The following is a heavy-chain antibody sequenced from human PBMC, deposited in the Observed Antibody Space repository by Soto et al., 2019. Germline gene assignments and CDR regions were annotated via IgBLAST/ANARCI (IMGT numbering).Heavy chain of an antibody. D-gene: IGHD3-22*01. Sequence: GESLKISCKGSGYSFTSYWIGWVRQMPGKGLGWVGIIYPGDSDTRYSPSFQGQVTISADKSISTAYLQWSSLKASDTAMYYCARHSRYYDSSGYYYARGDYYYGMDVWGQGTTVTVSS. CDR1: GYSFTSYW. V-gene: IGHV5-51*01. J-gene: IGHJ6*02. CDR3: ARHSRYYDSSGYYYARGDYYYGMDV. CDR2: IYPGDSDT.